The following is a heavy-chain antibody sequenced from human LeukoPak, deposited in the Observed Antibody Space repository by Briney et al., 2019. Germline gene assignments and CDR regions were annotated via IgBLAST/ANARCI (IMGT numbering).Heavy chain of an antibody. D-gene: IGHD3-22*01. CDR2: IRYDGSNK. V-gene: IGHV3-30*02. CDR3: AKDRAWNYYDSSGPFDY. CDR1: GFTFSSYV. J-gene: IGHJ4*02. Sequence: GGSLRLACAASGFTFSSYVMHWVRQAPGKGLEWVAFIRYDGSNKYYADSVKGRFTISRDNSKNTLYLQMNSLRAEDTAVYYCAKDRAWNYYDSSGPFDYWGQGTLVTVSS.